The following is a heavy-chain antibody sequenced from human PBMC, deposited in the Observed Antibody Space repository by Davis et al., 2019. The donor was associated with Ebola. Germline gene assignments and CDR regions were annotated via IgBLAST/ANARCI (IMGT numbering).Heavy chain of an antibody. J-gene: IGHJ5*02. V-gene: IGHV3-53*01. D-gene: IGHD1-14*01. CDR3: TKGSGTFEDVHFDH. CDR2: TYSDGST. Sequence: GESLKISCAASGFTFSGNYMRWVCQAPGKALDWVSVTYSDGSTYNAGSVKGRFIISGDSSMNTVYLQMNSLRPEDTAIYYCTKGSGTFEDVHFDHWGQGTLLTVSS. CDR1: GFTFSGNY.